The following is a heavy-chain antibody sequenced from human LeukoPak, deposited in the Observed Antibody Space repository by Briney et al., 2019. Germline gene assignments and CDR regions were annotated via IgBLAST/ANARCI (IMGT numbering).Heavy chain of an antibody. D-gene: IGHD6-13*01. CDR1: GFTFSSYA. V-gene: IGHV3-23*01. J-gene: IGHJ4*02. Sequence: GGSLRLSCAASGFTFSSYAMSWVRQVPGKGLEWVSVISGSGDNTYYADSVKGRFTISRDNSKNMLYLQMNSLRAEDTAVYYCAKAGYSSSWFFDYWGQGTLVTVSS. CDR3: AKAGYSSSWFFDY. CDR2: ISGSGDNT.